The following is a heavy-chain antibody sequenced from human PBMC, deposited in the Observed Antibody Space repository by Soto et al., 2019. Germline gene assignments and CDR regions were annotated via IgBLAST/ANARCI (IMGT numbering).Heavy chain of an antibody. CDR3: AKSRGTARPEEYYFDY. J-gene: IGHJ4*02. V-gene: IGHV3-23*01. D-gene: IGHD6-6*01. Sequence: GGSLRLSCAASGFTFSTYAMTWVRQAPGRGLEWVSSISGSGDSTYYADSVEGRFTISRDNSKNTLYLQMNSLRAEDTAVYYCAKSRGTARPEEYYFDYWGQGTLVTVSS. CDR1: GFTFSTYA. CDR2: ISGSGDST.